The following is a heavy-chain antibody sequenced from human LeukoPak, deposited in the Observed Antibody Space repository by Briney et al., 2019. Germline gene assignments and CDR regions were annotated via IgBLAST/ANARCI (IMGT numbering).Heavy chain of an antibody. J-gene: IGHJ4*02. V-gene: IGHV3-33*06. CDR3: AKELLLYLGFDY. CDR1: GFTFSSYG. D-gene: IGHD3-10*01. Sequence: GGSLRLSCAASGFTFSSYGMHWVRQAPGKGLEWVAVIWYDGSNKYYADSVKGRFTISRDNSKNTLYLQMNSLRAEDTAVYYCAKELLLYLGFDYWGQGTLVTVSS. CDR2: IWYDGSNK.